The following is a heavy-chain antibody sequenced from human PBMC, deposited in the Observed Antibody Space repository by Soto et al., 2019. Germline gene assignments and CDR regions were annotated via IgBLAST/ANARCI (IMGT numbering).Heavy chain of an antibody. J-gene: IGHJ4*02. Sequence: GESLKISCQASGYTFSNYWIGWVRQLPEKGLEWMGVIYPGDSDTRYSPSFQGQVTITKDTSKNQVVLTMANMDPVDTATYYCVHRRVDTGLGVFDFWGQGTLVTVSS. D-gene: IGHD5-18*01. CDR3: VHRRVDTGLGVFDF. V-gene: IGHV5-51*01. CDR2: IYPGDSDT. CDR1: GYTFSNYW.